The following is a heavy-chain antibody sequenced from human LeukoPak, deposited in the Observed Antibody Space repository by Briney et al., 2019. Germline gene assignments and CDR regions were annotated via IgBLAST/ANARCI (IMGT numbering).Heavy chain of an antibody. V-gene: IGHV1-2*02. CDR3: ARDDLLWDPSDY. CDR2: INPNSGGT. D-gene: IGHD3-10*01. Sequence: GASVKVSCKASGYTFTGYYMHWVRQAPGQGLEWMGWINPNSGGTNYAQKFQGRVTMTRDTSISTAYMELRSLRSDDTAVYYCARDDLLWDPSDYWGQGTLVTVSS. CDR1: GYTFTGYY. J-gene: IGHJ4*02.